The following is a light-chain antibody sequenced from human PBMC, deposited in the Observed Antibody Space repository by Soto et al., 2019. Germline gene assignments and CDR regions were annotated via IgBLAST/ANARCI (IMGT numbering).Light chain of an antibody. Sequence: QSVLTQPASVSGSPGQSITISCTGTSSDVGGYNYVSWYQQHPGDAPKLMIYHVSNRPSGVSNRFSGSKSGNTASLTISGLQAEDVADYYCSSYTSTTAYIFGTGTQLTVL. CDR3: SSYTSTTAYI. CDR1: SSDVGGYNY. J-gene: IGLJ1*01. CDR2: HVS. V-gene: IGLV2-14*03.